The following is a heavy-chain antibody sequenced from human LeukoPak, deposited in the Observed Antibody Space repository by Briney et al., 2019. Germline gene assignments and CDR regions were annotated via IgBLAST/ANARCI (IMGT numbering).Heavy chain of an antibody. D-gene: IGHD3-10*01. CDR1: GGSISSYY. CDR3: ARERTDYGSGSYYTDY. V-gene: IGHV4-59*01. CDR2: IYYSGST. J-gene: IGHJ4*02. Sequence: SETLSLTCTVSGGSISSYYWSWIRQPPGKGLEWIGYIYYSGSTNYNPSLKSRVTISVDTSKNQFSLKLSSVTAADTAVYYCARERTDYGSGSYYTDYWGQGTLSPSPQ.